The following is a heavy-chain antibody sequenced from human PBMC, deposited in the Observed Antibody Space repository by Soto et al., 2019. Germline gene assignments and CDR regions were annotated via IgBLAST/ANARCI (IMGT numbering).Heavy chain of an antibody. CDR3: AADSSGSNY. Sequence: LETLSLTCTVSGGSISSYYGSWIRQPPGKGLEWIGYIYYSGSTNYNPSLKSRVTISVDTSKNQFSLKLSSVTAADTAVYYCAADSSGSNYWGQGTLVTVSS. J-gene: IGHJ4*02. CDR2: IYYSGST. D-gene: IGHD6-19*01. V-gene: IGHV4-59*01. CDR1: GGSISSYY.